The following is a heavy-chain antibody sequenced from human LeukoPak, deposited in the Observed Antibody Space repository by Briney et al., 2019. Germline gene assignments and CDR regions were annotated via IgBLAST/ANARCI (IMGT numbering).Heavy chain of an antibody. J-gene: IGHJ4*02. Sequence: GGSLRLSCAASGFTFSSYGMHWVRQAPGKGLEWVAVIWYDGSNKYYADSVKGRFTISRDNSKNTLYLQMNSLRAEDTAVYYCARDLAGRVAAAGTYWGQGTLVTVSS. V-gene: IGHV3-33*08. CDR2: IWYDGSNK. CDR3: ARDLAGRVAAAGTY. CDR1: GFTFSSYG. D-gene: IGHD6-13*01.